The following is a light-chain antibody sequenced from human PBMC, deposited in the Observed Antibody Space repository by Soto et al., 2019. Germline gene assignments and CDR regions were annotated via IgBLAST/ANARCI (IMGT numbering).Light chain of an antibody. Sequence: EILMTPSPATLSVSPGERATLSCRASQSVSSNLAWYQQKPGQAPRLLIYGASNRATGIPDRFSGSGSGTDFTLTISRLEPEDFAVYYCQQYGSSGTFGQGTKVDIK. J-gene: IGKJ1*01. CDR3: QQYGSSGT. V-gene: IGKV3-20*01. CDR2: GAS. CDR1: QSVSSN.